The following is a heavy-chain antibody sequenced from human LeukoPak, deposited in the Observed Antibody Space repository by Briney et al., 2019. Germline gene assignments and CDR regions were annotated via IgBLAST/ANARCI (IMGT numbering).Heavy chain of an antibody. CDR2: INSDGSST. V-gene: IGHV3-74*01. CDR1: GFTFSSYW. CDR3: ARRIPPSDYDSSGRDY. Sequence: PGGSLRLSCAASGFTFSSYWMHWVRQAPGKGLGWVSRINSDGSSTSYADSVKGRCTISRDNAKNTLYLRMNSLRAEDTAVYYCARRIPPSDYDSSGRDYWGQGTLVTVSS. J-gene: IGHJ4*02. D-gene: IGHD3-22*01.